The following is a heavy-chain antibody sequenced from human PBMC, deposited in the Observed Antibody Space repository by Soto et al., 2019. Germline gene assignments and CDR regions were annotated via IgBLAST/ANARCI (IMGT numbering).Heavy chain of an antibody. D-gene: IGHD3-22*01. J-gene: IGHJ4*02. CDR3: ARAPLGIIVAPDF. CDR2: INPSSNHT. Sequence: ASVKVSCKASGYTFNSYYIHWVRQAPGQGLEWMGIINPSSNHTSYAQKFQGRVTISSDTSITTVYMELSSLTSEDTAVYYCARAPLGIIVAPDFWGQGTLVTVAS. CDR1: GYTFNSYY. V-gene: IGHV1-46*02.